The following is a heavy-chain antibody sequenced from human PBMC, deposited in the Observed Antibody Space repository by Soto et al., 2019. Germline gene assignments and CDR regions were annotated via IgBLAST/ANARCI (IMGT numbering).Heavy chain of an antibody. D-gene: IGHD6-19*01. CDR3: AKDPGIAVAGTTLDAFDI. Sequence: GGSLRLSCAASGFTFSSYAMSWVRQAPGKGLEWVSAISGSGGSTYYADSVKGRFTISRDNSKNTLYLQTNSLRAEDTAVYYCAKDPGIAVAGTTLDAFDIWGQGTMVTVSS. CDR1: GFTFSSYA. CDR2: ISGSGGST. V-gene: IGHV3-23*01. J-gene: IGHJ3*02.